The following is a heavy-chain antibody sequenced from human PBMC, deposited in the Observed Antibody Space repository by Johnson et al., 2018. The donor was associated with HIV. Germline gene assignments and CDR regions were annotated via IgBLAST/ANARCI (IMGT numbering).Heavy chain of an antibody. CDR1: GFTFDDYG. V-gene: IGHV3-7*01. CDR3: ASSIRNDAFDI. J-gene: IGHJ3*02. CDR2: IKQDGSEK. Sequence: EVQLVESGGGVVRHGGSLRLSCAASGFTFDDYGMSWVRQAPGKGLEWVANIKQDGSEKYYVDSVKGRFTISRDNAKNSLYLQMNSLRAEDTAVYYCASSIRNDAFDIWGQGTMVTVSS.